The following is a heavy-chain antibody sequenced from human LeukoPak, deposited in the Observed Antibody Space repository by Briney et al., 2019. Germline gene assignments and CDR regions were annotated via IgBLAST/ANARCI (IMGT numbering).Heavy chain of an antibody. CDR3: ARQEGPSDYYGSGSYHPAYYFDY. Sequence: SETLSLTCTVSGGSISSYYWSWIRQPPGKGLEWIGYIYYSGSTNYNPSLKSRVTISVDTSKNQFSLKLSSVTAADTAVYYCARQEGPSDYYGSGSYHPAYYFDYWGQGTLVTVSS. CDR2: IYYSGST. J-gene: IGHJ4*02. CDR1: GGSISSYY. D-gene: IGHD3-10*01. V-gene: IGHV4-59*08.